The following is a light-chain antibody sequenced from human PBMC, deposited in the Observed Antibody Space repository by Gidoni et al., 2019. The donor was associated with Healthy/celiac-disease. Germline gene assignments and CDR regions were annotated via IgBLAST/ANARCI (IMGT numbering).Light chain of an antibody. CDR3: QAWDSSTGV. V-gene: IGLV3-1*01. Sequence: SYELTQPPSVSVSPGQTASITCSGDKLGDKYACWYQQKPCQSPVLVIYQDSKRPSGIPERFSGSNSGNTATLTISGTQAMDDADYYCQAWDSSTGVFGTGTKVTVL. CDR1: KLGDKY. J-gene: IGLJ1*01. CDR2: QDS.